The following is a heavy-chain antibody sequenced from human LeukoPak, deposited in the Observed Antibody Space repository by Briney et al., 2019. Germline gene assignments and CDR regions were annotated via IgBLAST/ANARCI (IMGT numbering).Heavy chain of an antibody. J-gene: IGHJ4*02. CDR3: ARVHYYGSGSLLYYFDY. CDR1: GYTFTSYY. Sequence: ASVKVSCKASGYTFTSYYMHWVRQAPGQGLEWMGIINPSGGSTSYAQKFQGRVTMTRDTSTSTVYMGLSSLRSEDTAVYYCARVHYYGSGSLLYYFDYWGQGTLVTVSS. D-gene: IGHD3-10*01. CDR2: INPSGGST. V-gene: IGHV1-46*01.